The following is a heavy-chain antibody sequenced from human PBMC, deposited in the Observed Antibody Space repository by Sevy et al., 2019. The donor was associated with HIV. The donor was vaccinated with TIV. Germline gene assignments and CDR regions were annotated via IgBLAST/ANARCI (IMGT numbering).Heavy chain of an antibody. CDR3: AITKDYYDSSGCPFDY. CDR2: FDPEDGET. CDR1: GYTLSQVS. V-gene: IGHV1-24*01. Sequence: ASVKVSCKVSGYTLSQVSMHWVRQVPGKGLEWMGSFDPEDGETIYAQKFQGRLTMTEDTSTGTAYMELSSLKSEDTAVFYCAITKDYYDSSGCPFDYWGQGTLVTVSS. D-gene: IGHD3-22*01. J-gene: IGHJ4*02.